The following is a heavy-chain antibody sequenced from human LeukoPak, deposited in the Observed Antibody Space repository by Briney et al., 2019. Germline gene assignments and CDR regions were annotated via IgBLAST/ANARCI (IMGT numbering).Heavy chain of an antibody. V-gene: IGHV4-59*01. CDR2: IYYSGNT. CDR3: ARGLTE. J-gene: IGHJ4*02. Sequence: PGRGLEWIGYIYYSGNTNYNPSLKSRVTISVDTSKNQFSLKLSSVTAADTAVYYCARGLTEWGQGTLVTVSS.